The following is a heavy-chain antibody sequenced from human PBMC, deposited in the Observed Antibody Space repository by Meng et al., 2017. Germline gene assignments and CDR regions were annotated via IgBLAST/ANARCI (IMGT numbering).Heavy chain of an antibody. J-gene: IGHJ4*02. Sequence: SETLSLTCTVSGGSVSSGSYYWSWIRQPPGKGLEWIGYIYYSGSTNYNPSLKSRVTISVDTSKNQFSLKLSSVTAADTAVYYCARGTVGGYYYPYYSDYWGQGTLVTVSS. CDR1: GGSVSSGSYY. CDR3: ARGTVGGYYYPYYSDY. V-gene: IGHV4-61*01. CDR2: IYYSGST. D-gene: IGHD3-22*01.